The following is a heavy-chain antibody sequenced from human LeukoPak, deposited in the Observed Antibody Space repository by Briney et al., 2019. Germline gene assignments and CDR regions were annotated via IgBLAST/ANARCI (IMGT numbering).Heavy chain of an antibody. J-gene: IGHJ4*02. CDR3: AKVGTLTTDY. V-gene: IGHV3-23*01. D-gene: IGHD4-11*01. Sequence: GGSLRLSCAASGFTFSSYAMTWVRQAPGKGLEWVSSISTGGGSTFYADSVKGRFTISRDNSKNTLYLQMNSLRAEDTGVFYCAKVGTLTTDYWGQGTLVTVSS. CDR1: GFTFSSYA. CDR2: ISTGGGST.